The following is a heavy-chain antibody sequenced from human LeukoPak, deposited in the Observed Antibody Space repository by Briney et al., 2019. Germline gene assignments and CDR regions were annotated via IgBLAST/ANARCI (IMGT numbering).Heavy chain of an antibody. Sequence: GGSLTVSCEASGLTFSSYDMNWVRQAPGKGLEWVSYISSSGKLIHYADSVKGRFTFSRDNARNSLYLQMNSLRADDTAIYYCAREGGWNDFDYWGKGTPVTPSS. V-gene: IGHV3-48*03. D-gene: IGHD1-1*01. CDR2: ISSSGKLI. CDR3: AREGGWNDFDY. J-gene: IGHJ4*02. CDR1: GLTFSSYD.